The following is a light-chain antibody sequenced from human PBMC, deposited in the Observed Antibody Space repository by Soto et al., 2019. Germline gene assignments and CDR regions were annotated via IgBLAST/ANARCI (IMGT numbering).Light chain of an antibody. Sequence: QSVLTQPASVSGSPGQSITISCTGTSSDVGGYSYVSWYQQHPGKAPKFMIYDVSNRPSGVSNRFSGSKSGNTASLTISGLQAEDEADYYCSSYTSSSTLVFGGGTKLTVL. CDR2: DVS. V-gene: IGLV2-14*01. CDR3: SSYTSSSTLV. J-gene: IGLJ2*01. CDR1: SSDVGGYSY.